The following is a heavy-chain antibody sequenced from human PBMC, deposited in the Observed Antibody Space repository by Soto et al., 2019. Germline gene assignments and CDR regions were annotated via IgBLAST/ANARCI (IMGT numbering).Heavy chain of an antibody. V-gene: IGHV3-30-3*01. CDR1: GFTFSSYA. Sequence: QVQLVESGGGVVQPGRSLRLSCAASGFTFSSYAMHWVRQAPGKGLEWVSLISSDGSNKNSADSVKGRFTISRDNSENTLYLQMNSLRAEDTAVYYCARDKGLAMVLRNGFDLWGQGTMVTVSS. D-gene: IGHD5-18*01. CDR3: ARDKGLAMVLRNGFDL. CDR2: ISSDGSNK. J-gene: IGHJ3*01.